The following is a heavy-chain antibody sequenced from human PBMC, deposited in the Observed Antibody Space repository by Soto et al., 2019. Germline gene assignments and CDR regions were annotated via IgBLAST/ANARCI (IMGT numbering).Heavy chain of an antibody. CDR3: ARGGVSTRTFDY. D-gene: IGHD3-3*01. J-gene: IGHJ4*02. V-gene: IGHV5-51*01. CDR2: IYPSDSDT. Sequence: SCKGSGYNFAGYWIAWVRQMPGKGLELMGIIYPSDSDTRYRPSFQGQVTISADKSISSAYLQWSSLRASDTAMYYCARGGVSTRTFDYWGQGTPVTVSS. CDR1: GYNFAGYW.